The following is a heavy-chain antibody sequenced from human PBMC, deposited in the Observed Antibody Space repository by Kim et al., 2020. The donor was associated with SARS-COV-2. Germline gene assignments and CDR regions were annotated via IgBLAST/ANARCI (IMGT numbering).Heavy chain of an antibody. CDR2: T. CDR3: ARSSGNYYFDN. J-gene: IGHJ4*02. D-gene: IGHD1-26*01. V-gene: IGHV1-3*01. Sequence: TKSPPQFQGRVPITRDTSAGTVYMELSSLTSEDTAVYYCARSSGNYYFDNWGQGALVTVSS.